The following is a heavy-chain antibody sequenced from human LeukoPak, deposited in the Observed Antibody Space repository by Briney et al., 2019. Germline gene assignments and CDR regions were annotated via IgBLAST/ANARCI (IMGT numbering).Heavy chain of an antibody. CDR2: ISGSGSGT. V-gene: IGHV3-23*01. D-gene: IGHD3-10*01. CDR3: ARDIRNYYDSGAYGWFDP. J-gene: IGHJ5*02. Sequence: GSLRLSCAASGFTFSSYGMSWVRQAPGKGLEWVSGISGSGSGTYYADSVKGRFTISRDNSKNTLHLQMNSLRAEDTATYYCARDIRNYYDSGAYGWFDPWGQGTLVPVSS. CDR1: GFTFSSYG.